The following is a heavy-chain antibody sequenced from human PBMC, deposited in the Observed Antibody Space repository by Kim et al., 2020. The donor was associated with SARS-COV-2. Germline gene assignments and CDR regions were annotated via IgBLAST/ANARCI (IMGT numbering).Heavy chain of an antibody. CDR3: AKSSWQHQMSKTYYFDY. Sequence: GGSLRLSCAASGFTFSSYAMSWVRQAPGKGLEWVSAISGSGGSTYYADSVKGRFTIPRDNSKNTLYLQMNSLRAEDTAVYYCAKSSWQHQMSKTYYFDYWGQGTLVTVSS. CDR1: GFTFSSYA. V-gene: IGHV3-23*01. CDR2: ISGSGGST. J-gene: IGHJ4*02. D-gene: IGHD6-6*01.